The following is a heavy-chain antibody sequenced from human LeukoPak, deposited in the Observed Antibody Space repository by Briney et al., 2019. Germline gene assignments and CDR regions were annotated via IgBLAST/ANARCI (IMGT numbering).Heavy chain of an antibody. V-gene: IGHV3-23*01. CDR1: GFTFSSYA. J-gene: IGHJ4*02. Sequence: GGSLRLSCAASGFTFSSYAMNWVRQAPGKGLEWVSIISGSGDNTYYTDSVKGRFTISRDNSRNTLFLQMNSLRAEDTAVYYCGRGHWGLDYWGQGALVTVSS. D-gene: IGHD7-27*01. CDR3: GRGHWGLDY. CDR2: ISGSGDNT.